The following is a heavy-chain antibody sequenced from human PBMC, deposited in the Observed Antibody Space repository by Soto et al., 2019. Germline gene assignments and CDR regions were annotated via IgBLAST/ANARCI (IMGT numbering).Heavy chain of an antibody. CDR3: ARSQWELLGLDY. CDR1: GFSISSGDYY. Sequence: PSETLSLTCPVSGFSISSGDYYWSWIRQPPGKGLEWIGYIYYSGSTYYNPSLKSRVTISVDTSKNQFSLKLSSVTAADTAVYYCARSQWELLGLDYWGQGTLVTVSS. V-gene: IGHV4-30-4*01. J-gene: IGHJ4*02. CDR2: IYYSGST. D-gene: IGHD1-26*01.